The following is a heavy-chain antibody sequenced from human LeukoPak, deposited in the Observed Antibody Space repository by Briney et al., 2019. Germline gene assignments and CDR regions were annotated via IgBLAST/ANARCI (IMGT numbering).Heavy chain of an antibody. D-gene: IGHD3-9*01. Sequence: PGGSLKLSCAASGFTFSSYSMNWVRQAPGKGREWVQSISISSSYIYYADSVKGRFTISRDNAKNSLYLQMNSLRAEDTAVYYCARDLGGDILTGYYLYYFDYWGQGTLVTVSS. CDR2: ISISSSYI. CDR1: GFTFSSYS. V-gene: IGHV3-21*01. CDR3: ARDLGGDILTGYYLYYFDY. J-gene: IGHJ4*02.